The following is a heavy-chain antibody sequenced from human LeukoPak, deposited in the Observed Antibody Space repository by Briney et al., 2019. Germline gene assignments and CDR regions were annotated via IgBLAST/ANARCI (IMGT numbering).Heavy chain of an antibody. CDR2: INHSGST. CDR1: GGSFSGYY. J-gene: IGHJ4*02. D-gene: IGHD6-19*01. Sequence: SETLSLTCAVYGGSFSGYYWSWIHQPPGKGLEWIGEINHSGSTNYNPSLKSRVTISVDTSKNQFSLKLSSVTAADTAVYYCATCRSIRWQWLGFDYWGQGTLVTVSS. V-gene: IGHV4-34*01. CDR3: ATCRSIRWQWLGFDY.